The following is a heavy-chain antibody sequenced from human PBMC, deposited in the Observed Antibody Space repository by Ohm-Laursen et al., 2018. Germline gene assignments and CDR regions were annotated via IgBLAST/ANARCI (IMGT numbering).Heavy chain of an antibody. CDR3: AREQKEAVAGSFDY. CDR1: GYTFTSYY. J-gene: IGHJ4*02. CDR2: INPSGGST. Sequence: GASVKVSCKASGYTFTSYYMHWVRQAPGQGLEWMGIINPSGGSTSYAQKFQGRVTMTRDTSISTAYMELSGLRSDDTAVYYCAREQKEAVAGSFDYWGQGTLVTVSS. D-gene: IGHD6-19*01. V-gene: IGHV1-46*01.